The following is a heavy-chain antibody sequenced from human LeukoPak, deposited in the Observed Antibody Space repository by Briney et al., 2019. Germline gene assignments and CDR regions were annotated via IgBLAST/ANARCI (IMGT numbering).Heavy chain of an antibody. J-gene: IGHJ4*02. D-gene: IGHD1-26*01. CDR1: GASSSNY. V-gene: IGHV4-59*01. Sequence: SETLSLTCKFSGASSSNYWSWMRQSPGKGLEWIGYIFDSGSVIYNPSLESRVTISLDTSKKQFSLNLYSVTTADTAVYYCARAGRSGNYYSSYFDNWGQGTPVTVSS. CDR3: ARAGRSGNYYSSYFDN. CDR2: IFDSGSV.